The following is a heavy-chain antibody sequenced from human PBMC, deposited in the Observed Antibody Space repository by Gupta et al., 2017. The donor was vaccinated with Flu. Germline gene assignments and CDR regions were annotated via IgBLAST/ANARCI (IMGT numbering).Heavy chain of an antibody. D-gene: IGHD3-9*01. Sequence: WIRQPPGKALEWLALIYWNDDKRYSPSLKSRLTITKDTSKNQVVLTMTNMDPVDTATYYCAHRRSGVFDWLLGLSSAFDIWGQGTMVTVSS. J-gene: IGHJ3*02. V-gene: IGHV2-5*01. CDR2: IYWNDDK. CDR3: AHRRSGVFDWLLGLSSAFDI.